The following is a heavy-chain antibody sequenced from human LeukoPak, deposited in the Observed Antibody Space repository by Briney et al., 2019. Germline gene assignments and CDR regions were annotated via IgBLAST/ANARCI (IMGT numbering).Heavy chain of an antibody. Sequence: GGSLRLSCAASGFTFSSYSMNWVRQAPGKGLEWVSSISSSSSYIYYADSVKGRFTISRDNAKNSLYLQMNSLRAEDTTAYYCARDRPRRDPDAFDIWGQGTMVTVSS. CDR2: ISSSSSYI. J-gene: IGHJ3*02. CDR3: ARDRPRRDPDAFDI. CDR1: GFTFSSYS. V-gene: IGHV3-21*01.